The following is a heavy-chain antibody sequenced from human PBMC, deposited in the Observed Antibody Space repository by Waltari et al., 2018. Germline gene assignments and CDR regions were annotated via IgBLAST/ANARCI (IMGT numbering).Heavy chain of an antibody. Sequence: QVQLVQSGAEVKKPGSSVKVSCKASGGTFSSYAISWVRQAPGQGLEWMGRVSPYLGKENYDRKVQGRVTITADKSTSTAYMELGSLRSEDTAVYYCAREVRAVAGMYYYYGMDVWGQGTTVTVSS. D-gene: IGHD6-19*01. CDR2: VSPYLGKE. V-gene: IGHV1-69*09. J-gene: IGHJ6*02. CDR1: GGTFSSYA. CDR3: AREVRAVAGMYYYYGMDV.